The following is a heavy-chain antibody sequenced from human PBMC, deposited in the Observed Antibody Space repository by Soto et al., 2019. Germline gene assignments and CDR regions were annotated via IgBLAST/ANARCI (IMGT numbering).Heavy chain of an antibody. CDR3: ARDRGVRRTLYYFDY. Sequence: PEGSLRLSCTASDFSFTIYGMHWVRQAPGNGLEWVAVIWYDERTKYYADSVKGRFSISKDNSKNTVYLQMNSLRAEDTAVYYCARDRGVRRTLYYFDYWGQGTLFTVSS. J-gene: IGHJ4*02. CDR1: DFSFTIYG. CDR2: IWYDERTK. D-gene: IGHD3-10*01. V-gene: IGHV3-33*01.